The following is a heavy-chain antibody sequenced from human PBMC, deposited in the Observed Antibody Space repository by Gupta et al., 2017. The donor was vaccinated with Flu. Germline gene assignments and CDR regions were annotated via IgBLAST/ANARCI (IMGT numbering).Heavy chain of an antibody. CDR1: RFTSSDYS. D-gene: IGHD3-3*01. CDR2: MRIQAKDYTA. Sequence: EVQLVESGGGLAQPGRSLRPSCAASRFTSSDYSLDGVPQAPGTGPDWVGRMRIQAKDYTAEYAASVQGRLTISRDDSRNSLDLQMNSLKTEDTAVYYCARAFTIATNQVDYWGQGTLVTVSS. J-gene: IGHJ4*02. V-gene: IGHV3-72*01. CDR3: ARAFTIATNQVDY.